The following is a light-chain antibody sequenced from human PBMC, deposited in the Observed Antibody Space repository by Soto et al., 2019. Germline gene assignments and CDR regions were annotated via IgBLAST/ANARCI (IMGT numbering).Light chain of an antibody. CDR2: DAS. Sequence: EIVLTQSPAPLSLSPGERATLSCRASQSVSSYLAWYQQKPGQAPRLLIYDASNRATGIPARFSGSGSGTDFTLTISRLEPEDFAVYYCQQYGSSITFGQGTRRRL. J-gene: IGKJ5*01. CDR1: QSVSSY. CDR3: QQYGSSIT. V-gene: IGKV3-11*01.